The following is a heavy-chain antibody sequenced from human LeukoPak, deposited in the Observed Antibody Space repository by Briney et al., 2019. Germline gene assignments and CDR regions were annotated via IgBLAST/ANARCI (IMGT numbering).Heavy chain of an antibody. J-gene: IGHJ3*02. CDR3: AAYSRSDAFDI. V-gene: IGHV4-59*04. D-gene: IGHD6-6*01. CDR1: GGSITNYY. Sequence: TSETLSLTCTVSGGSITNYYWTWIRQPPGKGLEWIGYIYHSGSTYYNPSLKSRVTISVDRSKNQFSLKLSSVTAADTAVYYCAAYSRSDAFDIWGQGTMVTVSS. CDR2: IYHSGST.